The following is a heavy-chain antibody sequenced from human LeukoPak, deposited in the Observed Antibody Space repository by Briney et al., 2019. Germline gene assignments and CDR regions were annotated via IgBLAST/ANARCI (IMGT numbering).Heavy chain of an antibody. D-gene: IGHD2-2*02. J-gene: IGHJ3*02. CDR1: GGSISSYY. V-gene: IGHV4-59*01. CDR2: IYYSGST. Sequence: PSETLSLTCTVSGGSISSYYWSWIRQPPGKGLEWIGYIYYSGSTNYNPSLKSRVTISVDTSKNQFSLKLSSVTAADTAVYYCAKGRLLPAAIRGDAFDIWGQGTMVTVSS. CDR3: AKGRLLPAAIRGDAFDI.